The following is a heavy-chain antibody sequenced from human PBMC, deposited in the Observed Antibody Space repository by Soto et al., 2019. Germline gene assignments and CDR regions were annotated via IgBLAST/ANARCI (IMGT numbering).Heavy chain of an antibody. CDR1: GFTFSSYA. J-gene: IGHJ3*02. CDR2: ISGGGASV. D-gene: IGHD4-17*01. V-gene: IGHV3-23*01. Sequence: GGSLRLSCAASGFTFSSYAMSWVRQAPGKGLEWVSVISGGGASVFYADSVKGRFLISRDKSENTLHLQMNSLRADDTAVYYCARVLRTTVTTRDASDMWGQGTMVTVSS. CDR3: ARVLRTTVTTRDASDM.